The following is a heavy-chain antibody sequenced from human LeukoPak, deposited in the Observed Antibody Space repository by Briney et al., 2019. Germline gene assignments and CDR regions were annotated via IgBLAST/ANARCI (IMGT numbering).Heavy chain of an antibody. CDR3: ARTGCSSTSCYVGFDH. CDR1: GFTFSSYA. D-gene: IGHD2-2*01. Sequence: GGSLRLSCAASGFTFSSYAMHWVRQAPGKGLEWVAVISYDGSNKYYADSVKGRFTISRDNSKNTLYLQMNSLRAEDTAVYYCARTGCSSTSCYVGFDHWGQGTLVTVSS. V-gene: IGHV3-30*04. J-gene: IGHJ4*02. CDR2: ISYDGSNK.